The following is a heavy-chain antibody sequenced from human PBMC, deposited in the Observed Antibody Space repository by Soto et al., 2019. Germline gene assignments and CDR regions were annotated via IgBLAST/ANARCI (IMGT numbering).Heavy chain of an antibody. Sequence: PGESLKISCQGSGYTFNSFWIGWVRQMPGEGLEWMGLMFPWTSDTRYSPSFQGHVSISVDRSTGTGYLQWNSLKASDTAMYYCVTTRDGTTFCPHWGQGTPVTVSS. V-gene: IGHV5-51*01. CDR2: MFPWTSDT. D-gene: IGHD1-7*01. CDR1: GYTFNSFW. CDR3: VTTRDGTTFCPH. J-gene: IGHJ4*02.